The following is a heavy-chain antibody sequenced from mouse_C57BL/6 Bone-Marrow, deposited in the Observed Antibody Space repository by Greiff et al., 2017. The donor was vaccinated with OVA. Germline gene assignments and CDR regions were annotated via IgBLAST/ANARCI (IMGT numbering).Heavy chain of an antibody. J-gene: IGHJ2*01. D-gene: IGHD6-1*01. CDR1: GFNIKDDY. Sequence: SGAELVRPGASVKLSCTASGFNIKDDYMHWVKQRPEQGLEWIGWIDPENGDTEYASKFQGKATITADTSSNTAYLQLSSLTSEDTAVYYCTTGLCFDYWGQGTTLTVSS. CDR3: TTGLCFDY. CDR2: IDPENGDT. V-gene: IGHV14-4*01.